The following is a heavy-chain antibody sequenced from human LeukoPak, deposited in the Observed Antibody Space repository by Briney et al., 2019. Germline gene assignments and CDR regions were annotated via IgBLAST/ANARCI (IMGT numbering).Heavy chain of an antibody. Sequence: GGSLRLSCAASGFTFDDYAMHWVRQAPGKGLEWVSLITWESDSTYYADSVKGRFTISRDNSKNSLYLQINSLRPEDIALYYCAKGTSSWHEFDYWGQGALVTVSS. CDR1: GFTFDDYA. D-gene: IGHD6-13*01. V-gene: IGHV3-43D*03. CDR2: ITWESDST. CDR3: AKGTSSWHEFDY. J-gene: IGHJ4*02.